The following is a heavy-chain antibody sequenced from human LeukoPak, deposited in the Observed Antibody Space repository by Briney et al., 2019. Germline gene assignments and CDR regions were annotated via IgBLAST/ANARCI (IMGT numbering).Heavy chain of an antibody. J-gene: IGHJ4*02. Sequence: GASVKVSCKASGYTFTSYDINWVRLATGQGLEWMGWMNPNSGNTGYAQKFQGRVTMTRNTSISTAYMELSSLRSEDTAVYYCARDARPYQLLYRLQHPLTERNDYWGQGTLVTVSS. CDR1: GYTFTSYD. CDR3: ARDARPYQLLYRLQHPLTERNDY. CDR2: MNPNSGNT. D-gene: IGHD2-2*02. V-gene: IGHV1-8*01.